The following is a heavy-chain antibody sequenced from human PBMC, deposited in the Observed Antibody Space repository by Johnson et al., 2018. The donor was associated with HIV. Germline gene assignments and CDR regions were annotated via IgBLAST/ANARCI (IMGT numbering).Heavy chain of an antibody. CDR2: IYSGGST. CDR3: ARSQVAATSEGAFDI. J-gene: IGHJ3*02. Sequence: VQLVESGGGLVKPGGSLRLSCAASGFTVSSNYMSWVRQAPGKGLEWVSVIYSGGSTYYADSVKGRFTISRDNSKNTLYLQMNSLRAEDTAVYYCARSQVAATSEGAFDIWGQGTMVTVSS. D-gene: IGHD2-15*01. V-gene: IGHV3-66*01. CDR1: GFTVSSNY.